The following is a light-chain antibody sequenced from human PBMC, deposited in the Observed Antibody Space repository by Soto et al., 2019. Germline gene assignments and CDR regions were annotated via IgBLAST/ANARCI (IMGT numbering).Light chain of an antibody. CDR1: TSDFVNYNY. CDR2: EVS. Sequence: QPVLTQPASLSGSPGQSVTISCSGTTSDFVNYNYVSWYQHHPGKAPQLILFEVSNRPSGVSSRFSGSKSGNTASLIISGLQAEDEAYYYCSSYTVSTDVVFGGGTKLTVL. V-gene: IGLV2-14*01. CDR3: SSYTVSTDVV. J-gene: IGLJ2*01.